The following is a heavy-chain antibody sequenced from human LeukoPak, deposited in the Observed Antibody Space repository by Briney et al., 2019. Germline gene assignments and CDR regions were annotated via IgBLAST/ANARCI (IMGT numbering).Heavy chain of an antibody. CDR2: IYYSGSI. D-gene: IGHD3-22*01. CDR1: GGSISSGDYY. CDR3: ARDHYYDSSGYYYGMDV. Sequence: SQTLSLTCTVSGGSISSGDYYWSWIRQPPGKGLEWIGYIYYSGSIYYNPSLKSRVTISVDTSKNQFSLKLSSVTAADTAVYYCARDHYYDSSGYYYGMDVWGQGTTVTVSS. V-gene: IGHV4-30-4*01. J-gene: IGHJ6*02.